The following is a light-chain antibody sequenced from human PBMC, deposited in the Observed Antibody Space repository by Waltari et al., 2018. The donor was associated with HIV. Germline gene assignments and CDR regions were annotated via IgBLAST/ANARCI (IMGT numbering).Light chain of an antibody. CDR3: QQSYKTSYS. V-gene: IGKV1-39*01. J-gene: IGKJ2*03. CDR1: QSISNY. CDR2: AAS. Sequence: DIQMTQSPSSLSASVGDRVTITCRASQSISNYLNWYQQKPGKAPKLLIYAASNLQSGVPSGFSGSGSGTDFILTISSLQPEDFATYYCQQSYKTSYSFGQGTKLEIK.